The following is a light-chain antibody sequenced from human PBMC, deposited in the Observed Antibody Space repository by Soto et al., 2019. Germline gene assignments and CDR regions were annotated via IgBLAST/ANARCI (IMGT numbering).Light chain of an antibody. J-gene: IGKJ4*01. CDR1: QDISKY. Sequence: DIQLTQSPSSLSASVGDSVTLACQASQDISKYLNWYQQKTGKAPKLLIYDASILETGVPSRFSGSGSGTDFTFTISSLQPEDIATYYCQQYDHLPTFGGGTKVDIK. V-gene: IGKV1-33*01. CDR2: DAS. CDR3: QQYDHLPT.